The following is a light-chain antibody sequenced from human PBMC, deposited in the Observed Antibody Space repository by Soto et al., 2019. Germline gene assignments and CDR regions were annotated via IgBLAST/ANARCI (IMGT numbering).Light chain of an antibody. CDR2: DNN. Sequence: SVLTQPPSVSAAPGQRVTLSCSGSTSNIWNNYVSWYQQLPGTAPRFLIFDNNKRHSGIPDRFSGSKSGTSATLGITGLQTGDEADYYCAAWDNSLSAVVFGGGTKVTVL. CDR1: TSNIWNNY. V-gene: IGLV1-51*01. J-gene: IGLJ2*01. CDR3: AAWDNSLSAVV.